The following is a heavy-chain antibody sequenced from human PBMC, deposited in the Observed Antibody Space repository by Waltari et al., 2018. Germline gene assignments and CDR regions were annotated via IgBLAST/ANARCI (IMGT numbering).Heavy chain of an antibody. D-gene: IGHD1-26*01. CDR3: GKEVGHGN. CDR1: GFTFSTYG. Sequence: EVQLLESGGGLIQPGGSLRLSCAASGFTFSTYGLSWVRQAPGKGLEWVSAISGSGGSTYYADSVKGRFTISRDNSKNTLYLQMNSLRAEDTALYYCGKEVGHGNWGQGTLVTVSS. CDR2: ISGSGGST. V-gene: IGHV3-23*01. J-gene: IGHJ4*02.